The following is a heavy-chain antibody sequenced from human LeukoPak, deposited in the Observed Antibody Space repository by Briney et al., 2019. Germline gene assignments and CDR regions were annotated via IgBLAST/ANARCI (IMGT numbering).Heavy chain of an antibody. CDR2: VRSKSDAGTM. CDR1: GFIVSINH. CDR3: GGRRV. J-gene: IGHJ6*04. D-gene: IGHD3-16*01. Sequence: GGSLRLSCAASGFIVSINHMSWVRQAPGKGLEWVGRVRSKSDAGTMDYAAHVEGRFTISRDDSKNMVYLDMNSLKTEDTAVYYCGGRRVWGNGTVVTVSS. V-gene: IGHV3-15*01.